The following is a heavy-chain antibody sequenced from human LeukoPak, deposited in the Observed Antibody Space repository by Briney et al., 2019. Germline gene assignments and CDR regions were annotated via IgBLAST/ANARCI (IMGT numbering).Heavy chain of an antibody. CDR3: ARHRDYYDT. Sequence: PSETLSLTCTVSGASINNNFWTWIRQPPGKGLEWIGYIYSSGSANYSPSLKSRVIISGDTSKNQISLNLTSVTAADTAVYFCARHRDYYDTWGHGTLVIVSS. J-gene: IGHJ4*01. D-gene: IGHD3-22*01. V-gene: IGHV4-59*08. CDR1: GASINNNF. CDR2: IYSSGSA.